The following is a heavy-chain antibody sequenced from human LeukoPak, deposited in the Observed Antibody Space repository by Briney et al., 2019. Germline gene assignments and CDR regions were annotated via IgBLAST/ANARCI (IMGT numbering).Heavy chain of an antibody. CDR2: IIPILGIA. CDR1: GGTFSSYA. D-gene: IGHD2-2*03. Sequence: KISCKGSGGTFSSYAISWVRQAPGQGLEWMGRIIPILGIANYAQKFQGRVTITADKSTSTAYMELSSLRSEDTAVYYCAAPMDIVVVPAADVAFDIWGQGTMVTVSS. J-gene: IGHJ3*02. V-gene: IGHV1-69*04. CDR3: AAPMDIVVVPAADVAFDI.